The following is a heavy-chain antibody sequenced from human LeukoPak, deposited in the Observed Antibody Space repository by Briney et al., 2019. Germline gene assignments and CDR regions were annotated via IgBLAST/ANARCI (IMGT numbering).Heavy chain of an antibody. CDR3: ARDIRIAVAGIEYFDY. J-gene: IGHJ4*02. CDR1: GYTFTSYG. Sequence: ASVKVSCKASGYTFTSYGISWVRQAPGQGLEWMGWIIAYNGNTNYAQKLQGRVTMTTDTSTSTAYMELRSLRSDDTAVYYCARDIRIAVAGIEYFDYWGQGTLVTVSS. D-gene: IGHD6-19*01. V-gene: IGHV1-18*04. CDR2: IIAYNGNT.